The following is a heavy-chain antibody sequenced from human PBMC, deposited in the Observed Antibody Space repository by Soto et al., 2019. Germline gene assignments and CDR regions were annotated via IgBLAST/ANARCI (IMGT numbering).Heavy chain of an antibody. CDR1: GYTFTSYD. CDR3: ARSTNDYGDRH. Sequence: QVQLVQSGAEVKKPGASVKVSCKASGYTFTSYDINWVRQATGQGLEWMGWMNPNSGNTGYAQKCQCXVTMTRNTSISTAYMELSSLRSEATAVYYCARSTNDYGDRHWGQGTLVTVSS. CDR2: MNPNSGNT. V-gene: IGHV1-8*01. D-gene: IGHD4-17*01. J-gene: IGHJ4*02.